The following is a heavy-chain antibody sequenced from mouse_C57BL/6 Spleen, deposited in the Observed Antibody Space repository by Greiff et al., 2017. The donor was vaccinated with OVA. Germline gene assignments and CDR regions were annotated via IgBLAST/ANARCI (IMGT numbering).Heavy chain of an antibody. CDR2: IHPNSGST. Sequence: QVHVKQPGAELVKPGASVKLSCKASGYTFTSYWMHWVKQRPGQGLEWIGMIHPNSGSTNYNEKFKSKATLTVDKSSSTAYMQLSSLTSEDSAVYYCAGDLLRAHYWGQGTTLTVSS. D-gene: IGHD2-1*01. J-gene: IGHJ2*01. V-gene: IGHV1-64*01. CDR3: AGDLLRAHY. CDR1: GYTFTSYW.